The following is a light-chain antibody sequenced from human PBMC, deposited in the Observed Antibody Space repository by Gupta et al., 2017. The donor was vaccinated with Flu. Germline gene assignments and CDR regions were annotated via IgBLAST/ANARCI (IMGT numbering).Light chain of an antibody. CDR1: QSIFYSSNKKNY. CDR2: WAS. CDR3: QQYYSTPIT. Sequence: DIVMTQSPDSLAVSLGERVTINCKSSQSIFYSSNKKNYLSWYQQKPGQPPKLLIYWASSRESGVPDRFSGSGFGADFTLTISSLQAEDVAVYYCQQYYSTPITFGQGTRLDIK. J-gene: IGKJ5*01. V-gene: IGKV4-1*01.